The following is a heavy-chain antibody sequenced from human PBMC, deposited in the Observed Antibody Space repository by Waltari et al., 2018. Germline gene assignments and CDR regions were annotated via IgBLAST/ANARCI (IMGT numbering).Heavy chain of an antibody. J-gene: IGHJ5*02. D-gene: IGHD1-26*01. CDR1: GGSISSINYN. CDR3: ARTYSGDYEFWFDP. CDR2: IYYSGNT. V-gene: IGHV4-39*01. Sequence: QLQLQESGPGLVKSSETLYLTCDVPGGSISSINYNWGWLRQTPGKGLEWIASIYYSGNTYYNPSLKSRVTISVDTSKNQFSLRLSSVTAADTAVYYCARTYSGDYEFWFDPWGQGTLVTVSS.